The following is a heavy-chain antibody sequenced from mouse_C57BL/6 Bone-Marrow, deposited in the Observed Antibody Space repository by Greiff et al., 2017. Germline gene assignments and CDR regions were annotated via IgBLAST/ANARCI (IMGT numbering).Heavy chain of an antibody. CDR2: IDPENGDT. CDR1: GFNIKDDY. D-gene: IGHD1-1*01. Sequence: EVQLQQSGAELVRPGASVKLSCTASGFNIKDDYMHWVKQRPEQGLEWIGRIDPENGDTEYASKFQGKATITADTSSNTAYLQLSSLTSEDTAVYYCTTGGSSFYFDYWGQGTTLTVSS. J-gene: IGHJ2*01. V-gene: IGHV14-4*01. CDR3: TTGGSSFYFDY.